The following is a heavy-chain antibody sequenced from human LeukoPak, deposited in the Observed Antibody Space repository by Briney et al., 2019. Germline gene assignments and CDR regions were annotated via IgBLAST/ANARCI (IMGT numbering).Heavy chain of an antibody. CDR1: GFTFSSYA. D-gene: IGHD2-15*01. J-gene: IGHJ4*02. Sequence: GGSLRLSCAASGFTFSSYAMHWVRQAPGKGLEWVAVISYDGSNKYYADSVKGRFTISRDNSKNTLYLQMNSLRAEDTAVYYCAKGRIPYCSGGSCYSLDYWGQGTLVTVSS. CDR2: ISYDGSNK. CDR3: AKGRIPYCSGGSCYSLDY. V-gene: IGHV3-30-3*01.